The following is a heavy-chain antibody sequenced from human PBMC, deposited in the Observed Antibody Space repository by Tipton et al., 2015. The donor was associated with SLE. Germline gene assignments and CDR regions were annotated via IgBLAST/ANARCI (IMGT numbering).Heavy chain of an antibody. Sequence: GLVKPSETLSLTCAVYGGSFSGYYWSWIRQPPGKGLEWIGEINHSGSTNYNPSLKSRVTISVDTSKNQFSLKFRAVTAADTAVYYCARGGSYYYGSGSSPAEYFQYLGQVTLVTVSS. CDR1: GGSFSGYY. V-gene: IGHV4-34*01. CDR3: ARGGSYYYGSGSSPAEYFQY. CDR2: INHSGST. J-gene: IGHJ1*01. D-gene: IGHD3-10*01.